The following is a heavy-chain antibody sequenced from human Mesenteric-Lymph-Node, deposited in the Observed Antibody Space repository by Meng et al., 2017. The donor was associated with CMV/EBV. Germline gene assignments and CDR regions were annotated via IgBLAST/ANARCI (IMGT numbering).Heavy chain of an antibody. D-gene: IGHD2-15*01. CDR3: ARAGLWCSGGSCYSSWYFDL. CDR2: INNDGSTT. Sequence: SYWMHGVRQAPGKGLVWVSRINNDGSTTSYADSVKGRFTISRDNAKNTLYLQMNSLRAEDTAVYYCARAGLWCSGGSCYSSWYFDLWGRGTLVTVSS. CDR1: SYW. J-gene: IGHJ2*01. V-gene: IGHV3-74*01.